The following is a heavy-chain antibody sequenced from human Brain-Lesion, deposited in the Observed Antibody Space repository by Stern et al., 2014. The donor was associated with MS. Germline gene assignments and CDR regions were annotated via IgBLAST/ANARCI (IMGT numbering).Heavy chain of an antibody. D-gene: IGHD3-3*01. CDR2: INPNTGGT. V-gene: IGHV1-2*02. CDR1: GYIFTGYY. Sequence: VQLLQSGAEVKKPGASVKVSCKTSGYIFTGYYIHWVRQAPGQGLEWMAWINPNTGGTKYAQKFQGRVTLSRDKSTSPDQGELSSLTSDDTAVYYCARDQRGITIFGVVTDYYYLGMDVWGQGTTVTVSS. J-gene: IGHJ6*02. CDR3: ARDQRGITIFGVVTDYYYLGMDV.